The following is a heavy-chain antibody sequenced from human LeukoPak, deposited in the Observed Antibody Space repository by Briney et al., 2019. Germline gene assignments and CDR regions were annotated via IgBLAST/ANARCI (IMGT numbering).Heavy chain of an antibody. D-gene: IGHD3-22*01. CDR2: IYYSGST. V-gene: IGHV4-39*07. J-gene: IGHJ6*03. CDR1: GGSISSSSYY. CDR3: ARDGYNPYDMDFERYYYYYMDV. Sequence: ASETLSLTCTVSGGSISSSSYYWGWIRQPPGKGLEWIGSIYYSGSTYYNPSLKSRVTISVDTSKNQFSLKLSSVTAADTAVYYCARDGYNPYDMDFERYYYYYMDVWGKGTTVTVSS.